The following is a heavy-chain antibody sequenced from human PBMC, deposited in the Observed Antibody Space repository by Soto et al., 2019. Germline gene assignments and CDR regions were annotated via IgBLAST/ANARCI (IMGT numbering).Heavy chain of an antibody. Sequence: GGSLRLSCAASGFTFSSYSMNWVRQAPGKGLEWVSYISSSSSTIYYADSVKGRFTITRDNAKNSLYLQMNSRTDEDTAVYYCARDNPLPHFDYWGQGTLVTVSS. CDR3: ARDNPLPHFDY. J-gene: IGHJ4*02. CDR1: GFTFSSYS. CDR2: ISSSSSTI. V-gene: IGHV3-48*02. D-gene: IGHD1-26*01.